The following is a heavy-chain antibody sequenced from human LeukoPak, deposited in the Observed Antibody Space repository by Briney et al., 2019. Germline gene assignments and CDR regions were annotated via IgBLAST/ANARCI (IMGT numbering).Heavy chain of an antibody. CDR1: GGSISSSGYY. V-gene: IGHV4-39*01. CDR3: ARLGKIQLWPADPYFDY. Sequence: SETLSLTCTVSGGSISSSGYYWGWIRQPPGKGLEWIESIYYSGSTYYNPSLKSRVTISVDTSKTQFSLKLSSVTAADTAVYYCARLGKIQLWPADPYFDYWGQGTLVTVSS. CDR2: IYYSGST. D-gene: IGHD5-18*01. J-gene: IGHJ4*02.